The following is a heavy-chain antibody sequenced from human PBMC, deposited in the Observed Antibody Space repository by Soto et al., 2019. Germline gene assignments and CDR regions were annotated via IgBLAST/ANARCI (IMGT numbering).Heavy chain of an antibody. Sequence: ASVKVSCEASGGTFSSYAISCVRQAPGQVLEWMGGIIPIFGTANYAQKFQGRVTITADESTSTAYMELSSLRSEDTAVYYCARDRGFVVVTAMSQFDPWGQGTRVTVS. V-gene: IGHV1-69*13. CDR3: ARDRGFVVVTAMSQFDP. CDR1: GGTFSSYA. J-gene: IGHJ5*02. D-gene: IGHD2-21*02. CDR2: IIPIFGTA.